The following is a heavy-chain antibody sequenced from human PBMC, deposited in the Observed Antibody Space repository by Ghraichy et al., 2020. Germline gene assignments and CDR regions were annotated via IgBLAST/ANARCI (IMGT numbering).Heavy chain of an antibody. CDR1: GFSLSTSGVG. D-gene: IGHD3-22*01. Sequence: SGPTLVKPTQTLTLTCTFSGFSLSTSGVGVGWIRQPPGKALEWLALIYWNDDKRYSPSLKSRLTITKDTSKNQVVLTMTNMDPVDTATYYCARGLTYYYDSSGYYLDYWGQGTLVTVSS. CDR3: ARGLTYYYDSSGYYLDY. V-gene: IGHV2-5*01. CDR2: IYWNDDK. J-gene: IGHJ4*02.